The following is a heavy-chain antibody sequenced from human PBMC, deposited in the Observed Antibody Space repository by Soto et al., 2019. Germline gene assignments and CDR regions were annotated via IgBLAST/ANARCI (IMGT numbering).Heavy chain of an antibody. J-gene: IGHJ3*02. CDR3: ARIIGYCRNNDCSWTFDI. D-gene: IGHD2-2*03. V-gene: IGHV5-51*01. CDR2: FYPGDSTS. Sequence: PXESLKISFKTSGYSFISYWVAWVRQKPGKGLEWMGTFYPGDSTSTYSPSFQGQVTISVDKSISTAYLHLSSLKASDTAMYYCARIIGYCRNNDCSWTFDIWGQGTTVTVSS. CDR1: GYSFISYW.